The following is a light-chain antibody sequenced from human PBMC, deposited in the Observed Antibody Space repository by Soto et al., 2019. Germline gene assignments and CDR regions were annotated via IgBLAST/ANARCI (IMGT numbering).Light chain of an antibody. CDR1: QSISNR. J-gene: IGKJ1*01. CDR3: QHCGGTWA. V-gene: IGKV1-5*01. CDR2: DAS. Sequence: GDKAPIPRRARQSISNRKAWYQPKPGKAPKVVIYDASSLEILAPSRFSCSGSGTEFLITITSLQPDDFATYCRQHCGGTWAFAQGTKADI.